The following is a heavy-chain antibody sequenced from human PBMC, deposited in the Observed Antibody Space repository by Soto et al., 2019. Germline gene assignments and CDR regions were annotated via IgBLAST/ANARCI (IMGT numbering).Heavy chain of an antibody. V-gene: IGHV1-69*13. D-gene: IGHD5-12*01. Sequence: SVKVSCKASGGTFSSYAISWVRQAPGQGLEWMGGIIPIFGTANYAQKLQGRVTITADESTSTAYMELSSLRSEDTAVYYCARDAGWLQTFDYWGQGTLVTVSS. CDR3: ARDAGWLQTFDY. J-gene: IGHJ4*02. CDR1: GGTFSSYA. CDR2: IIPIFGTA.